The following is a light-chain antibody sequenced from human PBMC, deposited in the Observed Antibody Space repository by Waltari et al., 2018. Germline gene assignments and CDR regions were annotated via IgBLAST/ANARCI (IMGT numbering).Light chain of an antibody. Sequence: SALTQPPSASGPPGQSVTISCPGPTTDAGGYDFVSWYQQHPGKAPNLMIYAVSKRPSWVPDRFSGSKSGNTASLTVSGLQADDEADYYCCSYAGGNNLLFGGGTKLTVL. CDR2: AVS. V-gene: IGLV2-8*01. CDR3: CSYAGGNNLL. CDR1: TTDAGGYDF. J-gene: IGLJ2*01.